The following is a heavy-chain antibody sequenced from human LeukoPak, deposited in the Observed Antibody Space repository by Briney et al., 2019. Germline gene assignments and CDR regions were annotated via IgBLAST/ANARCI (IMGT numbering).Heavy chain of an antibody. D-gene: IGHD6-19*01. CDR3: ASCRDSSGWYGGGIDY. Sequence: GALRLSCAASGFTFSSYSMNWVRQAPGKGLEWVSSISSSSYIYYADSVKGRFTISRDNAKNSLYLQMNSLRAEDTAVYYCASCRDSSGWYGGGIDYWGQGTLVTVSS. V-gene: IGHV3-21*01. CDR1: GFTFSSYS. CDR2: ISSSSYI. J-gene: IGHJ4*02.